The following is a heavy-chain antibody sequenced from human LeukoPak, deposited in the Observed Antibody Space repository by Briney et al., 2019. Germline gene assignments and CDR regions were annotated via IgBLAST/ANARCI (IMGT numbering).Heavy chain of an antibody. CDR1: GYTLTAYY. D-gene: IGHD2-15*01. V-gene: IGHV1-2*06. J-gene: IGHJ5*02. CDR3: ARGYCSGGTCYLVENWLDP. CDR2: INPNSGGT. Sequence: ASVKVSCKASGYTLTAYYIYWVRQAPGQGLEWMGRINPNSGGTDYAQNFQGRVTLTRDTSISTAYMELSRLRSDDTAVYYCARGYCSGGTCYLVENWLDPWGQGTLVTVSS.